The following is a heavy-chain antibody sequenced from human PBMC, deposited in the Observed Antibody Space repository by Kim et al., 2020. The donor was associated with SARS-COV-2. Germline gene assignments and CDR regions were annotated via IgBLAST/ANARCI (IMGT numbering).Heavy chain of an antibody. J-gene: IGHJ6*03. D-gene: IGHD2-15*01. CDR3: AKDGSGFVGYYYYYMDV. CDR2: ISGSGGST. Sequence: GGSLRLSCAASGFTFSSYAMSWVRQAPGKGLEWVSAISGSGGSTYYADSVKGRFTISRDNSKNTLYLQMNSLRAEDTAVYYCAKDGSGFVGYYYYYMDVWGKGTTVTVSS. CDR1: GFTFSSYA. V-gene: IGHV3-23*01.